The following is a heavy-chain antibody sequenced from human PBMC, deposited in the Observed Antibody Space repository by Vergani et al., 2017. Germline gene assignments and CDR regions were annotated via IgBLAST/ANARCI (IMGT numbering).Heavy chain of an antibody. CDR1: GFTFSSYW. CDR2: INSDGSST. D-gene: IGHD3-22*01. CDR3: ARVPFDSSGYYRFHFDY. Sequence: EVQLVESGGGLVQPGGSLRLSCAASGFTFSSYWMHWVRQAPGKGLVWVSRINSDGSSTSYADSVKGRFTISRDNAKNTLYLQMNSLRAEDTAVYYCARVPFDSSGYYRFHFDYWGQGTLVTVSS. V-gene: IGHV3-74*01. J-gene: IGHJ4*02.